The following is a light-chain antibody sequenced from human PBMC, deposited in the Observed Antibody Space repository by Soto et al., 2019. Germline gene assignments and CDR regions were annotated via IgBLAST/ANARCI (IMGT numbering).Light chain of an antibody. Sequence: EIVLTQSPGTLSLSPGERATLSCRASQSVSSSYFAWYQQKPGQAPRLLIYGASRRATGIPDRFSGSGSGTDFTLTISRLEPEDFAVYYCQHYGSLVLTFGGGTKVEIK. V-gene: IGKV3-20*01. CDR3: QHYGSLVLT. CDR2: GAS. J-gene: IGKJ4*01. CDR1: QSVSSSY.